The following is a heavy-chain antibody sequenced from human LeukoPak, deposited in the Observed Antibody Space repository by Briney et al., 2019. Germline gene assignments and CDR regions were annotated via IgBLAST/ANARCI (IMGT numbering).Heavy chain of an antibody. V-gene: IGHV4-34*01. CDR1: GGSFSGYY. CDR3: ARGPDIWFGELSPFDY. D-gene: IGHD3-10*01. CDR2: INHSGST. Sequence: SETLSLTCAVYGGSFSGYYWSWIRQPPGKGLEWIGEINHSGSTNYNPSLKSRVTISVDTSKNQFSLKLGSVTAADTAVYYCARGPDIWFGELSPFDYWGQGTLVTVSS. J-gene: IGHJ4*02.